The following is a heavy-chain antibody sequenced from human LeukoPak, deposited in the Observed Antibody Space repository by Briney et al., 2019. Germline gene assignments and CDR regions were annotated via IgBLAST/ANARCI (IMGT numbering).Heavy chain of an antibody. J-gene: IGHJ4*02. D-gene: IGHD1-26*01. CDR3: AKDSPVATR. CDR2: ITDSGDGT. CDR1: GFTFSSYA. Sequence: GGSLRLSCAASGFTFSSYAMSWVRQAPGKGLEWVSSITDSGDGTYYADSVKGRFTISRDDSKSTLYLQMNNLRAEDTAVYYCAKDSPVATRWGQGALVTVSS. V-gene: IGHV3-23*01.